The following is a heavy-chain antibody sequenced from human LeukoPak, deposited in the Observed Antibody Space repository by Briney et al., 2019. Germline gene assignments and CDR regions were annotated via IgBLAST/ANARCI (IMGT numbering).Heavy chain of an antibody. V-gene: IGHV4-59*01. CDR3: ARAVAGTRVFDY. D-gene: IGHD6-19*01. CDR2: IYYSGST. J-gene: IGHJ4*02. Sequence: SETLSLTCTVSGGSISSYYWSWIRQPPGKGLEWIGYIYYSGSTNYNPSLKSRVTISVDTSKNQFSLKLSSETAADTAVYYCARAVAGTRVFDYWGQGTLVTVSS. CDR1: GGSISSYY.